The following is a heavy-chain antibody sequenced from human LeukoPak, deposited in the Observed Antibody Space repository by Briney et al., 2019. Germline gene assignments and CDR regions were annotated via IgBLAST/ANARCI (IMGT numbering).Heavy chain of an antibody. D-gene: IGHD3-22*01. CDR2: IYYSGST. Sequence: PSETLSLTCTVSGGSISSYYWSWIRQPPGKGLEWIGYIYYSGSTNYNPSLKSRVTISVDTSKNQFSLKLSSVNAADTAVYYCARDTYYYDSSGYYRLDYWGQGTLVSVSS. J-gene: IGHJ4*02. CDR1: GGSISSYY. V-gene: IGHV4-59*12. CDR3: ARDTYYYDSSGYYRLDY.